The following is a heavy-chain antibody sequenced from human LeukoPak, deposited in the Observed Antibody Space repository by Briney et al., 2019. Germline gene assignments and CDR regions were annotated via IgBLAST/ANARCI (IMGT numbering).Heavy chain of an antibody. D-gene: IGHD3-3*01. Sequence: PSQTLSLTCTVSGGSISSSSYYWGWIRQPPGKGLEWIVYIYHSGSTYYNPSLKSRVTISVDRSKNQFSLKLSSVTAADTAVYYCARVDSYYDFWSGYYNPSYYFDYWGQGTLVTVSS. V-gene: IGHV4-30-2*01. CDR1: GGSISSSSYY. CDR2: IYHSGST. J-gene: IGHJ4*02. CDR3: ARVDSYYDFWSGYYNPSYYFDY.